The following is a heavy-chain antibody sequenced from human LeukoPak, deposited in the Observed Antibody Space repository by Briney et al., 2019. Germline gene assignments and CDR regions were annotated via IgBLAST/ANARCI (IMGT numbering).Heavy chain of an antibody. Sequence: SETLSLTCTVSGGSISSYYWSWIRQPPGKGLEWIGYIYYSGSTNYNPSLKSRVTISVDTSKNQFTLKLSSVTAADTAVYYCARGPYDSSDLGDYWGQGTLVTVSS. D-gene: IGHD3-22*01. J-gene: IGHJ4*02. V-gene: IGHV4-59*01. CDR2: IYYSGST. CDR3: ARGPYDSSDLGDY. CDR1: GGSISSYY.